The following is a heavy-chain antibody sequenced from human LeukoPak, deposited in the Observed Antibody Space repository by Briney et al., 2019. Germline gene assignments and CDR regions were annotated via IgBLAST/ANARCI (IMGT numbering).Heavy chain of an antibody. V-gene: IGHV4-39*01. CDR1: GGSISNTNFY. J-gene: IGHJ6*02. CDR2: IYYAGVT. Sequence: SETLSLTCIVSGGSISNTNFYWAWIRQPPGKGLEWIGNIYYAGVTTYNPSLKSRVTISVDTSKSQFSLRLTSVTAADMAVYYCARQVPGPYNYYGMDVWGHGTTVTVSS. CDR3: ARQVPGPYNYYGMDV.